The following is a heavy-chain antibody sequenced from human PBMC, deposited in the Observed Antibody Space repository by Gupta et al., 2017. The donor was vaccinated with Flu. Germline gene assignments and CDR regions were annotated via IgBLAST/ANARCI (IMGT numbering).Heavy chain of an antibody. CDR1: GFAFSDHD. CDR3: ARGHWDS. J-gene: IGHJ4*02. CDR2: ISHGWVT. V-gene: IGHV3-48*03. Sequence: EVQLVESGGGLAQPGGSLRLSCAASGFAFSDHDVSWVRQAPGKGLEWVSFISHGWVTYYTDSVKGRFTISRDNAKNSVYLQMDSLRAEDTAVDYCARGHWDSWGQGTLVTVSS.